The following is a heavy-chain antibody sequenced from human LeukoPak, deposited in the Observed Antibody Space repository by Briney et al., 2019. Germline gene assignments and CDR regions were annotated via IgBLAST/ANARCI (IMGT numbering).Heavy chain of an antibody. CDR3: AKAGRSGDYVSKNSSHFQH. D-gene: IGHD4-17*01. CDR1: GFTFSSYA. Sequence: GGSLRLSCAASGFTFSSYAMSWVRQAPGKGLEWVSAISGSGGSTYYADSVKGRFTISRDNSKNTLYLQMNSLRAEDTAVYYCAKAGRSGDYVSKNSSHFQHWGQGTLVTVSS. CDR2: ISGSGGST. V-gene: IGHV3-23*01. J-gene: IGHJ1*01.